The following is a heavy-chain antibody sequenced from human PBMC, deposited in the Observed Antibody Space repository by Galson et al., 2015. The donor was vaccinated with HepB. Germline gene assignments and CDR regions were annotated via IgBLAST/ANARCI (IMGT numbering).Heavy chain of an antibody. V-gene: IGHV3-30*04. CDR2: ISYDGSNK. CDR1: GFTFSSYA. CDR3: ARDDNCGGDCYERNDAFDI. Sequence: SLRLSCAASGFTFSSYAMHWVRQAPGKGLEWVAVISYDGSNKYYADSVKGRFTISRDNSKNTLYLQMNSLRAEDTAVYYCARDDNCGGDCYERNDAFDIWGQGTMVTVSS. J-gene: IGHJ3*02. D-gene: IGHD2-21*02.